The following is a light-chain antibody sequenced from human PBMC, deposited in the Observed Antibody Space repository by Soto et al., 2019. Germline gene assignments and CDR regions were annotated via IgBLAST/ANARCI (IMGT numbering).Light chain of an antibody. J-gene: IGLJ1*01. CDR1: SSDVGGYNS. CDR3: SSFTSSMTNV. V-gene: IGLV2-14*03. CDR2: DVV. Sequence: QSVLAQPASVSGSPGESITISCTGTSSDVGGYNSVSWYQHHPGKAPKLILYDVVDRPSGVFYRFSGSKSGNTASLTFSGLQAADEADYFCSSFTSSMTNVFGSGTKVTVL.